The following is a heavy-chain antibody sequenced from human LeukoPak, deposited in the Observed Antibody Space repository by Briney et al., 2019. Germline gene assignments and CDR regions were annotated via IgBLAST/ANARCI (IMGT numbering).Heavy chain of an antibody. CDR2: ISASGGST. D-gene: IGHD5-24*01. Sequence: PGRSLRLSCAASGFTFDDYAMHWVRQAPGKGLKWVSDISASGGSTYYADSVKGRFTISRDNSKNTLYLQMNSLRAEDTAVYYCARDSARRDGYNFDYWGQGTLVTVSS. V-gene: IGHV3-23*01. CDR1: GFTFDDYA. J-gene: IGHJ4*02. CDR3: ARDSARRDGYNFDY.